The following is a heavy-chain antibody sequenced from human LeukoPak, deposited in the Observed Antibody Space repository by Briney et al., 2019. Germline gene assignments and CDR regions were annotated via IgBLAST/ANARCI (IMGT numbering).Heavy chain of an antibody. Sequence: GSLRLSCAASGFTFSSYSMNWVRQAPGKGLEWVSSISSSSSYIYYADSVKGRFTISRDNAKNSLYLQMNSLRAEDTAVYYCAKGVYGSSFDYFDYWGQGTLVTVSS. CDR1: GFTFSSYS. CDR3: AKGVYGSSFDYFDY. V-gene: IGHV3-21*01. D-gene: IGHD6-13*01. CDR2: ISSSSSYI. J-gene: IGHJ4*02.